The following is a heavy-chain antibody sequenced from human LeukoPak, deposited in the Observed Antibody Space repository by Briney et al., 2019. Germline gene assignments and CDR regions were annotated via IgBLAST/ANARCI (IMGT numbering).Heavy chain of an antibody. CDR2: IYYSGST. CDR3: ARDSGDYYYYYYMDV. CDR1: GGSISSYY. Sequence: PSETLSLTCTVSGGSISSYYWSWIRQPPGKGLEWIGYIYYSGSTNYNPSPKSRVTISVDTSKNQFSLKLSSVTAADTAVYYCARDSGDYYYYYYMDVWSKGTTVTVSS. J-gene: IGHJ6*03. V-gene: IGHV4-59*01. D-gene: IGHD4-17*01.